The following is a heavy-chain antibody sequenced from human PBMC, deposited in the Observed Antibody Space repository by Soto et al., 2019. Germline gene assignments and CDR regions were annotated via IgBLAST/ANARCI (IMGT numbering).Heavy chain of an antibody. J-gene: IGHJ5*02. CDR3: ARDGGECSRTSCYNEIPPAWFGP. V-gene: IGHV3-30-3*01. Sequence: VGSLRLSCAASGFTFSAYAMHWVRQAPDKGLEWLAVISYDGSTKFYADTVKGRFTISRGNSKNTLYLQMNSLRAEDSGIYYCARDGGECSRTSCYNEIPPAWFGPWGQGALVTVSS. D-gene: IGHD2-2*02. CDR2: ISYDGSTK. CDR1: GFTFSAYA.